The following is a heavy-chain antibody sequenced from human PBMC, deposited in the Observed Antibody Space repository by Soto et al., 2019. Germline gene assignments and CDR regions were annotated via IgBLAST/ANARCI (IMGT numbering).Heavy chain of an antibody. CDR2: MNQDGSEK. CDR1: GFTFSSYW. D-gene: IGHD1-26*01. Sequence: GGSLRLSCAASGFTFSSYWMSWVRQTPGEGLEWVANMNQDGSEKYYVDSMKGRFTISRDNAKNSLYLQMNSLRAEDTAVYYCARDRVGTTHHKPPAFWAQRTLVPVSS. V-gene: IGHV3-7*01. J-gene: IGHJ4*02. CDR3: ARDRVGTTHHKPPAF.